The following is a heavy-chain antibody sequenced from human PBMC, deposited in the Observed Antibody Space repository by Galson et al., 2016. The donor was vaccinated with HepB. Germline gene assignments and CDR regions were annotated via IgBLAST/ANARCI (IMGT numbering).Heavy chain of an antibody. CDR2: ISPSGGVA. D-gene: IGHD3-10*01. J-gene: IGHJ4*02. CDR1: GFTFNSDV. V-gene: IGHV3-23*01. CDR3: VKVRGSGRPFYFQY. Sequence: SLRLSCAASGFTFNSDVMSWVRQAPGKGLEWVSDISPSGGVAYYADSVEGRFTTSRDNSRNTLYLEMDRLRVEDTALYYCVKVRGSGRPFYFQYWGQGTLVTVSS.